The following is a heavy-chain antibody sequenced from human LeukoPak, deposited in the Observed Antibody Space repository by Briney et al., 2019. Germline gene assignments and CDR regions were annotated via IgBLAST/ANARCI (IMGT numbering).Heavy chain of an antibody. CDR1: GFTFISYW. J-gene: IGHJ6*02. Sequence: SGGSLRPSCAASGFTFISYWMCWVRQAPGKGLEWVANIKQDGSEKYCVDSVKGRFTISRDNAKNSLYMQMNSLRAEDTAVYYCAREYWGLIVGATSNYYGMDVWGQGTTVTVSS. CDR2: IKQDGSEK. V-gene: IGHV3-7*01. D-gene: IGHD1-26*01. CDR3: AREYWGLIVGATSNYYGMDV.